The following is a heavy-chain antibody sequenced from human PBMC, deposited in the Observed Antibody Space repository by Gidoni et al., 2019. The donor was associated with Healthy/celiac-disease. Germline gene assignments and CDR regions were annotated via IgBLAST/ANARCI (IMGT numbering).Heavy chain of an antibody. CDR3: ARSGANYYGMDV. D-gene: IGHD7-27*01. CDR1: GGSISSSSYY. Sequence: QLQLQESGPGLVKPSETLSLTCTVSGGSISSSSYYWGWIRPPPGKGLEWIGSIYYSGSTYYNPSLKSRVTISVDTSKNQFSLKLSSVTAADTAVYYCARSGANYYGMDVWGQGTTVTVSS. CDR2: IYYSGST. J-gene: IGHJ6*02. V-gene: IGHV4-39*01.